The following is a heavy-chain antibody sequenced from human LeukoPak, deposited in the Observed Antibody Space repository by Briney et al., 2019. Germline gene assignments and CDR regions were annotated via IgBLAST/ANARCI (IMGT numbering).Heavy chain of an antibody. J-gene: IGHJ4*02. CDR3: ARTLSRWDPFDY. CDR1: GDSISSSNYY. CDR2: IFYSGTT. V-gene: IGHV4-39*07. Sequence: SETLPLTCTVSGDSISSSNYYWAWIRQPPGKGLEWIGSIFYSGTTYYSSSLKGRVTMSVDTSKSQFSLKLSSVTAADTALYYCARTLSRWDPFDYWGQGTLVTVSS. D-gene: IGHD1-26*01.